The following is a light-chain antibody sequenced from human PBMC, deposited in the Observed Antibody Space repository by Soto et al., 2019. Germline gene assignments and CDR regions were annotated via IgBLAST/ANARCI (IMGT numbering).Light chain of an antibody. CDR3: QQYNDWHPA. Sequence: TLMTQSPDTLSVSPGERATLSCRASQSIGGALAWYQQKPGQAPRLLIHGASTRATGLPARFSGSGSGTDFTLTISSLHSEDFAVYYCQQYNDWHPAFGQGTKVEIK. CDR1: QSIGGA. CDR2: GAS. J-gene: IGKJ1*01. V-gene: IGKV3-15*01.